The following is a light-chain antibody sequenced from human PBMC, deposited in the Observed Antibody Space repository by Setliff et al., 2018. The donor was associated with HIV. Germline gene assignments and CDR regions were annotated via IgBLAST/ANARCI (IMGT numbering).Light chain of an antibody. CDR2: DAS. J-gene: IGLJ1*01. CDR3: QVWDSSSDHYV. Sequence: SYELTQPPSESVAPGKTARITCVGNIIGSKSVHWYQQKPGQAPVTVVYDASDRPSGIPERFSGSKSANTATLTISRVEAGDEADYYCQVWDSSSDHYVFGTGTKVTV. CDR1: IIGSKS. V-gene: IGLV3-21*03.